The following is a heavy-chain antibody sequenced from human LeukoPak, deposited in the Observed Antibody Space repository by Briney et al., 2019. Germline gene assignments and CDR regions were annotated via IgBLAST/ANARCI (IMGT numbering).Heavy chain of an antibody. Sequence: KPGGSLRLSCAASGFTFSSYSMNWVRQAPGKGLEWVSFISSSSSYIYYADSVKGRFTISRDNAKNSLYLQMNSLRAEDTAVYYCARETYYYDTSGYYHYYFDYWGQGTLVTVSS. J-gene: IGHJ4*02. V-gene: IGHV3-21*01. CDR2: ISSSSSYI. CDR1: GFTFSSYS. D-gene: IGHD3-22*01. CDR3: ARETYYYDTSGYYHYYFDY.